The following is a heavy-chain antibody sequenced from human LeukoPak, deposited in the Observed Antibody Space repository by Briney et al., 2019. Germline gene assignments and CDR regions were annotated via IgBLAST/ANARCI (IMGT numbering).Heavy chain of an antibody. D-gene: IGHD6-19*01. CDR2: ISNDGRNK. CDR1: GFTFSNYA. V-gene: IGHV3-30*04. J-gene: IGHJ4*02. CDR3: ARGRPVTGSTVIDY. Sequence: GGSLRLSCEASGFTFSNYAMHWVRQAPGKGLEWLAPISNDGRNKYYPDSVKGRFTISRDNSKNTLYLQTNSLRAEDTAVYYCARGRPVTGSTVIDYWGQGTLVTVSS.